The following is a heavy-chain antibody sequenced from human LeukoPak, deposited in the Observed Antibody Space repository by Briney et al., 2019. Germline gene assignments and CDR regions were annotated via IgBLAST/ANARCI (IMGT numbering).Heavy chain of an antibody. J-gene: IGHJ4*02. Sequence: GGSLRLSCAASGFAFTDYAMHWVRQAPGKGLQWVSIIYYDGDTSYADSVKGRFSISRDISKNTLYLQMSSLRADGTAVYYCAKGGEMRTFFFDSWGQGSLVTVSS. CDR2: IYYDGDT. CDR1: GFAFTDYA. D-gene: IGHD3-16*01. V-gene: IGHV3-NL1*01. CDR3: AKGGEMRTFFFDS.